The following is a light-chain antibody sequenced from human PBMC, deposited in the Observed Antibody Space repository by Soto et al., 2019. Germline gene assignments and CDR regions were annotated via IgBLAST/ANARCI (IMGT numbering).Light chain of an antibody. CDR3: SSYATTSHV. CDR1: SGDVGKYNY. V-gene: IGLV2-14*01. Sequence: QSALTQPASVSGSPGQSITIACTGTSGDVGKYNYVSWYQQHPGKAPKLMIYEVTGRPSGVSNRFSGAKSGNTASLTISGLQAEDDADYYCSSYATTSHVFGTGTKVTVL. J-gene: IGLJ1*01. CDR2: EVT.